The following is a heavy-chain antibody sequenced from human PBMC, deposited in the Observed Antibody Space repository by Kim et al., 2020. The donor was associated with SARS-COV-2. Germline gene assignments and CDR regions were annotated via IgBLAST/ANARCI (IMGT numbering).Heavy chain of an antibody. Sequence: SETLSLTCAVYGGSFSGYYWSWIRQPPGKGLEWIGEINHSGSTNYNPSLKSRVTISVDTSKNQFSLKLSSVTAADTAVYYCARGYCSSTSCYQDYWGQGTLVTVSS. CDR2: INHSGST. V-gene: IGHV4-34*01. D-gene: IGHD2-2*01. J-gene: IGHJ4*02. CDR3: ARGYCSSTSCYQDY. CDR1: GGSFSGYY.